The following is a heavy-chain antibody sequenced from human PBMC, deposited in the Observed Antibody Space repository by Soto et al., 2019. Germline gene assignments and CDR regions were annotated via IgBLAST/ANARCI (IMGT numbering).Heavy chain of an antibody. Sequence: SSETLSLTCAVSGFSIRSGLYWGWIRQPPGKGLERIGNILHSGSTYYNPSLKSRVTISVDTSKNQFSLKLSSVTAADTAVYYCARVGGWSFWYFNLWGQGTLVTVSS. V-gene: IGHV4-38-2*01. CDR2: ILHSGST. CDR1: GFSIRSGLY. J-gene: IGHJ4*02. D-gene: IGHD6-19*01. CDR3: ARVGGWSFWYFNL.